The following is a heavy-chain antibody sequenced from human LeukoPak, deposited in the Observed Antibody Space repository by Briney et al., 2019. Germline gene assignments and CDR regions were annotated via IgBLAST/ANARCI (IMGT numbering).Heavy chain of an antibody. CDR1: GFTFSSYA. Sequence: PGGSLRLSCAASGFTFSSYAMSWVRQAPGKGLKWVSAISGSGGSTYYADSVKGRFTISRDNSKNTLYLQMNSLRAEDTAVYYCYSTMAPRYGMDVWGQGTTVTVSS. D-gene: IGHD4/OR15-4a*01. CDR2: ISGSGGST. V-gene: IGHV3-23*01. CDR3: YSTMAPRYGMDV. J-gene: IGHJ6*02.